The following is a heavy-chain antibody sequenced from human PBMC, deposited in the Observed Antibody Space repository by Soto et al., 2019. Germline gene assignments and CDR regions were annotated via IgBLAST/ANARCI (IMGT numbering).Heavy chain of an antibody. CDR2: ISSSSNYM. D-gene: IGHD3-9*01. CDR3: ATGGTGYFDY. J-gene: IGHJ4*02. V-gene: IGHV3-21*01. CDR1: GFTFSSYS. Sequence: PGGSLRLSCAASGFTFSSYSMHWVRQAPGKGLEWVSSISSSSNYMYYVDSLKGRFTISRDNAKNSLYLQMNSLRAEDTAVYYCATGGTGYFDYWGQGTLVTVSS.